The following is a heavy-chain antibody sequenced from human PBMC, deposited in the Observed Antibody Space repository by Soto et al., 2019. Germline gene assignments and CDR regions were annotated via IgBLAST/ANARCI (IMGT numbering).Heavy chain of an antibody. CDR1: GGSIRSGGYY. CDR2: IYYSGST. J-gene: IGHJ5*02. V-gene: IGHV4-31*03. CDR3: ARSVDP. Sequence: QVQLQASGPGLVKPSQTLSLTCTVSGGSIRSGGYYWSWVRQHPGKGLEWLGYIYYSGSTYYNPSLKSRVTMSVDTSKNQFSLKLSSGTAADTAVYYCARSVDPWGQGTLGTVSS.